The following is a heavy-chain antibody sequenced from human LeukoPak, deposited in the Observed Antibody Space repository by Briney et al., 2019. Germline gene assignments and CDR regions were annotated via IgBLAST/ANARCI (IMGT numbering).Heavy chain of an antibody. J-gene: IGHJ5*01. CDR3: AKETEWLPKGWLDS. D-gene: IGHD3-3*01. CDR2: IKPDGSYT. Sequence: GGSLRLSCAASGFPFSGYWMYWLRQAPGKGMVWVSRIKPDGSYTSYADFVKGRFTTSRDNAKNTLYLQLSSLRADDTAVYYCAKETEWLPKGWLDSWGQGTLVTVSS. CDR1: GFPFSGYW. V-gene: IGHV3-74*01.